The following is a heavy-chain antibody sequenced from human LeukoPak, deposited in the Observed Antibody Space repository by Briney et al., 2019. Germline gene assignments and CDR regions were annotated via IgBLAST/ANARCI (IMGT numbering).Heavy chain of an antibody. D-gene: IGHD1-1*01. CDR3: TRVRNSNNWWGAFDI. CDR2: ISPNNGNT. V-gene: IGHV1-18*01. CDR1: GYTFDTSS. J-gene: IGHJ3*02. Sequence: ASVNVSCKAFGYTFDTSSIIWVRQAPGQRLEWMGWISPNNGNTHYAQGVQGRVTMTTDTSRTTAYMELRSLRSDDTAVYYCTRVRNSNNWWGAFDIWGQGTMTTVSS.